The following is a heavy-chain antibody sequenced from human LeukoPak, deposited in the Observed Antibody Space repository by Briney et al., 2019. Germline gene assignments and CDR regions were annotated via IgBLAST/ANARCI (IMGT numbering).Heavy chain of an antibody. CDR2: IYYSGST. Sequence: PSQTLSLTCTVSGGSISSYYWSWIRQPPRKGLEWIGYIYYSGSTNYNPSLKSRVTISVDTSKHQFSLKLSSVTAADTAVYYCARGLPWGYGGYSPWFDPWGQGTLVTVSS. CDR3: ARGLPWGYGGYSPWFDP. D-gene: IGHD4-17*01. V-gene: IGHV4-59*01. CDR1: GGSISSYY. J-gene: IGHJ5*02.